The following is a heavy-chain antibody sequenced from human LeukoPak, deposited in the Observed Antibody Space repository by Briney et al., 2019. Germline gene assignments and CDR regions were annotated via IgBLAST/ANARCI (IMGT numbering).Heavy chain of an antibody. Sequence: GGSLRLSCAASGFTFSDYYMTWIRQAPGKGPEWVSYISSSSSTISYADSVRGRFTISRDNAKNSLYLQMNSLTAEDTAVYYCARARDYLDYWGQGTLVTVSS. CDR2: ISSSSSTI. CDR1: GFTFSDYY. V-gene: IGHV3-11*01. J-gene: IGHJ4*02. CDR3: ARARDYLDY.